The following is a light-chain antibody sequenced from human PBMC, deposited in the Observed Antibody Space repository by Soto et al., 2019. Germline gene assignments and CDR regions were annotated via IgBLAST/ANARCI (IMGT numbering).Light chain of an antibody. V-gene: IGLV2-14*01. CDR3: SSYTSSSTVL. CDR1: SSDVGGYNY. J-gene: IGLJ2*01. Sequence: QSALTQPASVSGSPGQWITLSCTGTSSDVGGYNYVSWYHQHPGKAPKLMIYDVSNQASGVSNRFSGSKAGNTASITISGLLAEDEADYYCSSYTSSSTVLFGRGTKPPS. CDR2: DVS.